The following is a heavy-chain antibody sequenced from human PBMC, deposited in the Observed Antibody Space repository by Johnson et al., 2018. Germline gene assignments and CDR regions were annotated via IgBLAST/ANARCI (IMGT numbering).Heavy chain of an antibody. V-gene: IGHV3-13*05. CDR1: GFIFSNSD. Sequence: VQLVESGGGLVQPGGSLRLFCAASGFIFSNSDMHWVRQGTGRGLEWVSTIGAAGDPYYPDSVKGRFTISRENATNFLYLQMNSLRAGGTAVYYCARLWAYCGGDCLDAFDIWGQGTMVTVSS. J-gene: IGHJ3*02. CDR2: IGAAGDP. D-gene: IGHD2-21*02. CDR3: ARLWAYCGGDCLDAFDI.